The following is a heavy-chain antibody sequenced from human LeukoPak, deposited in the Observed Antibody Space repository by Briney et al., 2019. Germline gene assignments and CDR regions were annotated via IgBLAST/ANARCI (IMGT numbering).Heavy chain of an antibody. V-gene: IGHV3-30*03. J-gene: IGHJ6*02. CDR2: ISYDGSNK. Sequence: GGSLRLSCAASGFTFSSYGMHWVRQAPGKGLEWVAVISYDGSNKYYADSVKGRFTISRDNSKNTLYLQMNSLKTEDTAVYYCTTDPTLTRDVRGQGTTVTVSS. CDR1: GFTFSSYG. D-gene: IGHD4/OR15-4a*01. CDR3: TTDPTLTRDV.